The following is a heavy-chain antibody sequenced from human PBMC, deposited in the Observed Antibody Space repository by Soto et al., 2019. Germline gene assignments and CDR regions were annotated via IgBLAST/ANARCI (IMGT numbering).Heavy chain of an antibody. J-gene: IGHJ6*02. CDR3: ARRLGTMVRGLIDYYYGMDV. CDR2: IGTADDT. Sequence: GGSLRLSCAASGFTFSLYDMHWVRQATGKGLEWVSAIGTADDTYYPDSVKGRFTISRDNAKNSLYLQMNSLRAGDTAVYYCARRLGTMVRGLIDYYYGMDVWGQGTTVTVSS. D-gene: IGHD3-10*01. V-gene: IGHV3-13*04. CDR1: GFTFSLYD.